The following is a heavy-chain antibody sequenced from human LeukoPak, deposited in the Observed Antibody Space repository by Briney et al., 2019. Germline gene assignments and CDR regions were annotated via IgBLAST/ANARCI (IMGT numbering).Heavy chain of an antibody. Sequence: GGSLRLSCAASGFTFSSYAMHWVRQAPGKGLEWVAVISHDGSTEYYGDSVKGRFTISRDNSKNTLYLQMNSLRAEDTAVYHCARAMVLFGGMDVWGQGTTVTVSS. CDR3: ARAMVLFGGMDV. D-gene: IGHD3-10*01. CDR2: ISHDGSTE. J-gene: IGHJ6*02. V-gene: IGHV3-30*04. CDR1: GFTFSSYA.